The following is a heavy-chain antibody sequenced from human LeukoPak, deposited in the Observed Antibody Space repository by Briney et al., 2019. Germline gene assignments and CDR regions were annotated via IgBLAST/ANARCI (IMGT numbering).Heavy chain of an antibody. J-gene: IGHJ4*02. CDR3: ATLDPSQLVQGVDY. V-gene: IGHV1-24*01. CDR2: FDPEDGET. D-gene: IGHD6-6*01. Sequence: ASVKVSCKVSGYTLTELSMHWVRQAPGKGPEWMGGFDPEDGETIYAQKFQGRVTMTEDTSTDTAYMELSSLRSEDTAVYYCATLDPSQLVQGVDYWGQGTLVTVSS. CDR1: GYTLTELS.